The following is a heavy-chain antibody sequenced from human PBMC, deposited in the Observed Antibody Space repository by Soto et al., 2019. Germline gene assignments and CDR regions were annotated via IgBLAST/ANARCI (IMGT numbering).Heavy chain of an antibody. CDR2: ISGSGGST. CDR1: GFSFSSYA. CDR3: AKWVLDYGDYVGY. Sequence: EVQLLESGGGLVQPGGSLRLSCAASGFSFSSYAMSWVRQAPGKGLEWVSAISGSGGSTYYADSVKGRFTISRDNSKNTLYLQMNSLRAEDTAIYYCAKWVLDYGDYVGYWGQGTLVTVSS. J-gene: IGHJ4*02. V-gene: IGHV3-23*01. D-gene: IGHD4-17*01.